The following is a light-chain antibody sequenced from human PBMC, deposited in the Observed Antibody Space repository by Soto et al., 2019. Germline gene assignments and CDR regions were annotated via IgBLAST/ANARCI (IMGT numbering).Light chain of an antibody. CDR2: SNY. CDR1: SSNIESNT. V-gene: IGLV1-44*01. CDR3: AAWDDILNGYV. Sequence: QSALTQPPSASGTPGQRVTISCFGSSSNIESNTVTWYQQLPGTAPKLVIYSNYDRPSGVPDRFSGSTSGTSASLVIRGLQSEDEADYYCAAWDDILNGYVFGGGTKVTVL. J-gene: IGLJ1*01.